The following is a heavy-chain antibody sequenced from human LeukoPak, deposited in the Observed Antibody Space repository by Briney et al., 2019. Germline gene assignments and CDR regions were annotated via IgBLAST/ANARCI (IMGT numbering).Heavy chain of an antibody. CDR2: INHSGST. V-gene: IGHV4-34*01. CDR3: ARGGDYGDYRYGVDY. D-gene: IGHD4-17*01. J-gene: IGHJ4*02. Sequence: SETLSLTCAVYGGSSSGYYWSWIRQPPGKGLEWIGEINHSGSTNYNPSLKSRVTISVDTSKNQFPLKLSSVTAADTAVYYCARGGDYGDYRYGVDYWGQGTLVTVSS. CDR1: GGSSSGYY.